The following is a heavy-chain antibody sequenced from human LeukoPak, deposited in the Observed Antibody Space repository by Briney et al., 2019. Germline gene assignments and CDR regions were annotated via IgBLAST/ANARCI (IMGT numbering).Heavy chain of an antibody. CDR1: GYSLTNYW. V-gene: IGHV5-51*01. CDR3: ARSPLGYCSGNSCSYFEY. Sequence: GESLKISCKGSGYSLTNYWIGWVRQMPGKGLEWMGITYPGDSDTRYSPSFQGQVTISADKSISTAYLQWSSLKASDTAMYYCARSPLGYCSGNSCSYFEYWGQGTLVTVSS. CDR2: TYPGDSDT. D-gene: IGHD2-15*01. J-gene: IGHJ4*02.